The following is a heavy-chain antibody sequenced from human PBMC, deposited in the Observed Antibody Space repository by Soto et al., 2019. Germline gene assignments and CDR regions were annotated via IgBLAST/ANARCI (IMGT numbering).Heavy chain of an antibody. Sequence: ASVKVSCKASGYTFTSYGISWVRQAPGQGLEWMGWISAYNGNTNYAQKLQGRVTMTTDTSTRTAYMELRSLRSDDTAVYYCASGSWYYGMDVWGQGTTVTVSS. V-gene: IGHV1-18*01. D-gene: IGHD3-10*01. CDR3: ASGSWYYGMDV. J-gene: IGHJ6*02. CDR1: GYTFTSYG. CDR2: ISAYNGNT.